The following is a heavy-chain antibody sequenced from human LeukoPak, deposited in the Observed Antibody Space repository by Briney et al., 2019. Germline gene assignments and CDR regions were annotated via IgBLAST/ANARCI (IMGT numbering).Heavy chain of an antibody. V-gene: IGHV3-11*04. CDR1: GFTFSDYY. Sequence: GGSLRLSCEASGFTFSDYYMTWMRQAPGKGLEWVSYISGSGTDILYADSVKGRFTMSRDNAKDSLYLQMNSLRTEDTAVYYCTRDPRVLDYWGQGTLVTVSS. CDR2: ISGSGTDI. CDR3: TRDPRVLDY. J-gene: IGHJ4*02. D-gene: IGHD3-10*01.